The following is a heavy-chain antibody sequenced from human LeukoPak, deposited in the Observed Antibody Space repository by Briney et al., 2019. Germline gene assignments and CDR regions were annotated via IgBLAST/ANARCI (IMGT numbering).Heavy chain of an antibody. V-gene: IGHV4-38-2*02. D-gene: IGHD5-24*01. Sequence: KPSETLSLTCTVSGYSISSGYYWGWIRQPPGKGLEWIGSIYHSGSTYYNPSLKSRVTISVDTSKNQFSLKLSSVTAADTAVYYCARESLRDGYIRLLDYWGQGTLVTVSP. CDR2: IYHSGST. CDR1: GYSISSGYY. CDR3: ARESLRDGYIRLLDY. J-gene: IGHJ4*02.